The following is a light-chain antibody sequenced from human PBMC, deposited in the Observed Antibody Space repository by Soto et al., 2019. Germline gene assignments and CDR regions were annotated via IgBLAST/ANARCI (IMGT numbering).Light chain of an antibody. J-gene: IGKJ5*01. Sequence: DIVMTQSPDSLAVSLGERATINCKSSQSVLYSSNNKNYLAWYQQKPGQPPKLLIYWASTRESGVPDRFSGSGSGTDFTLTINSLQTEDVAVYYCQQYYSPLITFGQGTRLEIK. CDR1: QSVLYSSNNKNY. V-gene: IGKV4-1*01. CDR3: QQYYSPLIT. CDR2: WAS.